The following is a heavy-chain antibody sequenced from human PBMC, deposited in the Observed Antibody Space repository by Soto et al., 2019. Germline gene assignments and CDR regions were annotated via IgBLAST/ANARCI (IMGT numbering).Heavy chain of an antibody. D-gene: IGHD3-10*01. J-gene: IGHJ6*02. CDR3: AKGGVGDYDGMDV. CDR2: ISGSGGST. Sequence: GSLRLSCAASGFTFSSYAMSWVRQAPGKGLEWVSAISGSGGSTYYADSVKGRFTISRDNSKNSLYLQMNSLRAEDTAVYYCAKGGVGDYDGMDVWGQGTTVTVSS. V-gene: IGHV3-23*01. CDR1: GFTFSSYA.